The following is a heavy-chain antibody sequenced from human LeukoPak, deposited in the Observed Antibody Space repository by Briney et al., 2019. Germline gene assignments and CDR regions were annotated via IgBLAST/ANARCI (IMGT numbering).Heavy chain of an antibody. Sequence: SETLSLTCTVSGGSISSYYWSWIRQPPGKGLEWIGSIYYSGSTYYNPSLKSRVTISVDTSKNQFSLKLSSVTAADTAVYYCARGRPTYSSNWGQGTLVTVSS. V-gene: IGHV4-39*07. CDR3: ARGRPTYSSN. CDR1: GGSISSYY. J-gene: IGHJ4*02. D-gene: IGHD6-13*01. CDR2: IYYSGST.